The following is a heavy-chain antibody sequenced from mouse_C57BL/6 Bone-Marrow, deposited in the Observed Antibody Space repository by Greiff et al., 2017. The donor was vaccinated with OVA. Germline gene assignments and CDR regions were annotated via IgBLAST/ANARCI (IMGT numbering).Heavy chain of an antibody. J-gene: IGHJ4*01. CDR1: GYTFTDYY. Sequence: VQLQQSGPELVKPGASVKISCKASGYTFTDYYMNWVKQSHGKSLEWIGDINPNNGGTSYNQKFKGKATLTVDKSSSTAYMELRSLTSEDSAVYFCAREPETYYYAMDYWGQGTSVTVSS. V-gene: IGHV1-26*01. CDR3: AREPETYYYAMDY. CDR2: INPNNGGT.